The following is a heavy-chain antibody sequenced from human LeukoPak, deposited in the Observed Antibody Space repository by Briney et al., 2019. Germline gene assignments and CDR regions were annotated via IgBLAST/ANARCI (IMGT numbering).Heavy chain of an antibody. Sequence: GGSLRLSCAASGFTFSSYSMNWVRQAPGKGLEWVSYISSTSSTIYYADSVKGRFTISRDNSKNTLYLQMNSLRAEDTAVYYCAKEGLPSHYYDSSGYMMDAFDIWGQGTMVTVSS. CDR1: GFTFSSYS. CDR2: ISSTSSTI. D-gene: IGHD3-22*01. V-gene: IGHV3-48*01. CDR3: AKEGLPSHYYDSSGYMMDAFDI. J-gene: IGHJ3*02.